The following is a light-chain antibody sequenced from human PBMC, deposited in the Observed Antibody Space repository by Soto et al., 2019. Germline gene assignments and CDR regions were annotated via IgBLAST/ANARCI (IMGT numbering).Light chain of an antibody. J-gene: IGKJ2*01. CDR3: LQYNTSSFT. Sequence: DIQMTQSPSTLSASVGDRVTITCRASQSISTWLAWYQQKAGKVPKLLIYRASSLESGVPSRFSGTGSGTAFTLTIDSLQPEDFATYYCLQYNTSSFTFGQGTKLE. CDR1: QSISTW. V-gene: IGKV1-5*03. CDR2: RAS.